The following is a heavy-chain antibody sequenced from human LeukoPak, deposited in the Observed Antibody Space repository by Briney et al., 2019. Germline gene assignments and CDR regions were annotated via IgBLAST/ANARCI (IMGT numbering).Heavy chain of an antibody. CDR1: GGSISSYY. J-gene: IGHJ4*02. V-gene: IGHV4-4*07. CDR3: ARDGQVGAIDYFDY. D-gene: IGHD1-26*01. Sequence: SETLSLTCTVSGGSISSYYWSWIRQPAGKGLEWIGRIYASGSTNYNPSLKSRVTMSADTSKNQFSLKLSSVTAADTAVYYCARDGQVGAIDYFDYWGQGTLVTVSS. CDR2: IYASGST.